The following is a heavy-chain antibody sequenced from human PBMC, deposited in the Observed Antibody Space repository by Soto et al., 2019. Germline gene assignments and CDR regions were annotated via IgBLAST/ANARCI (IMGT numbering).Heavy chain of an antibody. Sequence: VGQPPGQGPEWISNGPRSIVDVPYADSVTGRVTISRDAPRNTLYLQMSELRVADTALYYSTREDSGHGIDFWGQGSLVTVSS. J-gene: IGHJ4*02. V-gene: IGHV3-74*03. CDR2: GPRSIVDV. D-gene: IGHD1-26*01. CDR3: TREDSGHGIDF.